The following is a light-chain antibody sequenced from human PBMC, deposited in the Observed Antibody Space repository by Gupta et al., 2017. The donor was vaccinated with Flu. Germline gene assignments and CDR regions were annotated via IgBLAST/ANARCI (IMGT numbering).Light chain of an antibody. CDR3: HQEDEIPST. CDR2: GAT. Sequence: AVGGRATIKCRSSQSICNRHNSGKYIAWYQQKPGQPPKLLICGATTRYSGVPVRFSGSGSGTNFTLTIRSRLAEDVAVYFCHQEDEIPSTFGQGTRLEIK. J-gene: IGKJ5*01. V-gene: IGKV4-1*01. CDR1: QSICNRHNSGKY.